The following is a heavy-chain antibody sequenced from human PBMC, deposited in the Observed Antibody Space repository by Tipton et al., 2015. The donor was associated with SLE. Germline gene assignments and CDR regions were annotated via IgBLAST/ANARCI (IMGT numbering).Heavy chain of an antibody. D-gene: IGHD6-13*01. CDR1: GFTFRSYA. Sequence: SLRLSCAASGFTFRSYAMHWVRKIPGKGLEYVSEISSNGGSTYYADSVKGRFTISRDNSKNTLYLQMNSLRAEDTAVYYCAKARTGIAAAGADAFDIWGQGTMVTVSS. CDR2: ISSNGGST. J-gene: IGHJ3*02. V-gene: IGHV3-64*02. CDR3: AKARTGIAAAGADAFDI.